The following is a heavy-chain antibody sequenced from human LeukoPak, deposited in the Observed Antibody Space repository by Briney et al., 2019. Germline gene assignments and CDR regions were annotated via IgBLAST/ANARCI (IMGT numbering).Heavy chain of an antibody. D-gene: IGHD3-3*01. CDR2: ISGSGGST. V-gene: IGHV3-23*01. J-gene: IGHJ6*03. Sequence: GGPLRLSCAASGFTFSSYGMSWVRQAPGKGLEWVSAISGSGGSTYYADSVKGRFTISRDNSKNTLYLQMNSLRAEDTALYYCARAAHRYDFWSGSSYYYYMDVWGKGTTVTVSS. CDR1: GFTFSSYG. CDR3: ARAAHRYDFWSGSSYYYYMDV.